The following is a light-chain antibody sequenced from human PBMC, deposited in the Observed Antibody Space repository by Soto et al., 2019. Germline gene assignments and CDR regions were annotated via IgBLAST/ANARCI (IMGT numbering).Light chain of an antibody. V-gene: IGLV2-14*01. CDR1: SSDVGVYNY. CDR3: SSYTSSSTYV. J-gene: IGLJ1*01. CDR2: EVS. Sequence: QSALTQPASVSGSPGQSITISCTGTSSDVGVYNYVSWYQQHPGKAPKLMIYEVSNRPSGVSNRFSGSKSGNTASLTISGLQAEDEADYYCSSYTSSSTYVFGPGTKVTVL.